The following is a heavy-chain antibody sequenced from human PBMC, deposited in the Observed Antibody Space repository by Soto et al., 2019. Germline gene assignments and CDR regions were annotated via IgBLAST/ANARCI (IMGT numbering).Heavy chain of an antibody. Sequence: ASETLSLTCAVYGGSFSGYYWSWIRQPPGKGLEWIGEINHSGSTNYNPSLKSRVTISVDTSKNQFSLKLSSVTAADTAVYYCARGVQLWLPGGPYYYYGMDVWGQGTTVTVSS. CDR1: GGSFSGYY. D-gene: IGHD5-18*01. J-gene: IGHJ6*02. CDR3: ARGVQLWLPGGPYYYYGMDV. CDR2: INHSGST. V-gene: IGHV4-34*01.